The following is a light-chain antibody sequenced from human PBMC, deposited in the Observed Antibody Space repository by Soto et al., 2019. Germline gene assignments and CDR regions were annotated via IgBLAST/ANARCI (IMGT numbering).Light chain of an antibody. V-gene: IGLV4-60*02. CDR3: ETWDSNSWV. Sequence: VLTQSSSASASLGSSVKLTCTLSSGHSSYIIAWHQQQPGKAPRYLMKLEGSGSYNKGSGVPDRFSGSSSGADRYLTISNLQFEDEADYYCETWDSNSWVFGGGTKLTVL. CDR1: SGHSSYI. J-gene: IGLJ3*02. CDR2: LEGSGSY.